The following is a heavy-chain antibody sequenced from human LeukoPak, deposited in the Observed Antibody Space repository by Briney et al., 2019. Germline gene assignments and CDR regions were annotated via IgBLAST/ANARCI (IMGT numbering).Heavy chain of an antibody. Sequence: KPGGSLRLSCAASGFTFSSYSMNCVRQAPGKGLEWVSSISSTSDYIYYADSVKGRFTIYRDNAKNSLYLQMNSLRAEDTAVYYCARGAQWFDYWGQGTLVTVSS. V-gene: IGHV3-21*01. CDR2: ISSTSDYI. CDR3: ARGAQWFDY. CDR1: GFTFSSYS. D-gene: IGHD6-19*01. J-gene: IGHJ4*02.